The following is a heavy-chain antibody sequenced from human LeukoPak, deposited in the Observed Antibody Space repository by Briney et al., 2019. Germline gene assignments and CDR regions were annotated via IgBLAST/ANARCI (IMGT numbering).Heavy chain of an antibody. V-gene: IGHV3-33*01. Sequence: GGSLRLSCAASGFTFSSYGMYWVRQAPGKGLEWVAVIWYDGSNKYNGDSVRGRFTISRDNSKNILYLEMNSLRGEDTAVYYCARSVGATTDWFDPWGQGTQVIVS. CDR1: GFTFSSYG. CDR3: ARSVGATTDWFDP. CDR2: IWYDGSNK. D-gene: IGHD1-26*01. J-gene: IGHJ5*02.